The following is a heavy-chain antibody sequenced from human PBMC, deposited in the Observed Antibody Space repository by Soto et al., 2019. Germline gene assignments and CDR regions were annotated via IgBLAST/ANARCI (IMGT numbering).Heavy chain of an antibody. D-gene: IGHD3-16*01. CDR3: ARDSGITFDY. J-gene: IGHJ4*02. Sequence: GGSLRLSCAASGFTFSDYYMHWIRQAPGKGLEWISYISSRGTTTYYADSVKGRFTISRDNAKNSLSLQMNSLRAEDTAVYYCARDSGITFDYWGQGTLVTVSS. CDR2: ISSRGTTT. V-gene: IGHV3-11*01. CDR1: GFTFSDYY.